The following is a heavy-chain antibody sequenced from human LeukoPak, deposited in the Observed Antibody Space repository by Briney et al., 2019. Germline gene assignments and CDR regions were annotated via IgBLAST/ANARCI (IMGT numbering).Heavy chain of an antibody. CDR3: ARDWWPRQQLVGSFDY. V-gene: IGHV1-8*01. D-gene: IGHD6-13*01. J-gene: IGHJ4*02. CDR1: GYTFISYD. Sequence: ASVKVSCKASGYTFISYDINWVRQATGQGLEWMGWMNPNSGNTGYAQKFQGRVTMTTDTSTSTAYMELRSLRSDDTAVYYCARDWWPRQQLVGSFDYWGQGTLVTVSS. CDR2: MNPNSGNT.